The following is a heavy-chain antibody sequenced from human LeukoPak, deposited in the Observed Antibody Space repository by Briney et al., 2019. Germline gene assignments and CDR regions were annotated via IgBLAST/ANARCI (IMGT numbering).Heavy chain of an antibody. CDR2: ITSGGGYT. Sequence: GGSLRLSCAASGFTFSSYAMSWVRQAPGKGLEWVSTITSGGGYTYYADSVKGRFTISRDNSKNTVYLQMNSLRPEDTAIYYCARDIDWGYAMNYWGQGTLVTVSS. J-gene: IGHJ4*02. V-gene: IGHV3-23*01. CDR1: GFTFSSYA. D-gene: IGHD2-8*01. CDR3: ARDIDWGYAMNY.